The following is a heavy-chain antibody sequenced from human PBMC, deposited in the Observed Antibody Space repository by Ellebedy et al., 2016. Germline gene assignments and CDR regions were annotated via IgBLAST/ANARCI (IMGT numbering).Heavy chain of an antibody. CDR3: ASRGDDNNDQNWFDP. CDR2: SRNKANSYTT. CDR1: GFILSDHY. V-gene: IGHV3-72*01. J-gene: IGHJ5*02. D-gene: IGHD5-24*01. Sequence: GESLKISCAASGFILSDHYMDWVRQAPGKGLEWVGRSRNKANSYTTEYAASVKGRFTLSRDDSRNALYLQMNSLKSEDTAVYYCASRGDDNNDQNWFDPWGQGTLVTVSS.